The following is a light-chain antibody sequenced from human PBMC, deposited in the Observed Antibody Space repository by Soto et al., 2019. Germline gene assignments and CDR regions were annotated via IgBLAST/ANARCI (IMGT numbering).Light chain of an antibody. CDR2: EVS. Sequence: QSALTQPPSASGSPGQSVTISCTGTSSDVGGYNYVSWYQHLPGKAPRLIIYEVSKRPSGVSDRFSGSKSGNTASLTISGLQAEDEADYYCSSYTTSSTLVFGGGTKLTVL. J-gene: IGLJ2*01. CDR3: SSYTTSSTLV. CDR1: SSDVGGYNY. V-gene: IGLV2-14*01.